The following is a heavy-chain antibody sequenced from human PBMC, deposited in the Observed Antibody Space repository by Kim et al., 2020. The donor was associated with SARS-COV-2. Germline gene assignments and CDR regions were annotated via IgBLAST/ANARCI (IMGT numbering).Heavy chain of an antibody. Sequence: SETLSLTCTVSGGSISSSRYYWGWVRQPPGKGLEWIATMYYTGRTYYNPSLESRVTLSVDTSKNGVSLKLTSVTAADTAVYYCARQTSLWFGVYNDCWG. V-gene: IGHV4-39*01. CDR3: ARQTSLWFGVYNDC. J-gene: IGHJ4*01. D-gene: IGHD3-10*01. CDR2: MYYTGRT. CDR1: GGSISSSRYY.